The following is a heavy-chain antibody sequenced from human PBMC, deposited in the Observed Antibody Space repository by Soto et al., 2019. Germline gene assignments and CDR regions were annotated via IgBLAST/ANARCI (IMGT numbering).Heavy chain of an antibody. CDR2: IYHSGST. CDR3: ATLGAVATSPFDY. D-gene: IGHD5-12*01. V-gene: IGHV4-4*02. CDR1: GGSISSSNW. Sequence: QVQLQESGPGLVKPSGTLSLTCAVSGGSISSSNWWSWVRQPPGKGLEWIGEIYHSGSTNYNPSLKGRGTISVDKSKHQFSLKLSSVTAADTAVYYCATLGAVATSPFDYWGQGTLVTVSS. J-gene: IGHJ4*02.